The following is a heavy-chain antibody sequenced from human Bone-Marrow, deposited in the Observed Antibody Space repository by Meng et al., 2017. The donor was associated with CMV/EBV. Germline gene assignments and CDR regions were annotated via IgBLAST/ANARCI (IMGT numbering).Heavy chain of an antibody. CDR3: ARVFFSAAPATYSSSWYFFDY. CDR2: TYYRSTWSR. D-gene: IGHD6-13*01. Sequence: ATWNWIRQSPSRGLEWLGRTYYRSTWSRDYALSVRSRITINPDTSKNQFSLQLNSVTPEDTAVYYCARVFFSAAPATYSSSWYFFDYWGQGTLVTVSS. CDR1: AT. V-gene: IGHV6-1*01. J-gene: IGHJ4*02.